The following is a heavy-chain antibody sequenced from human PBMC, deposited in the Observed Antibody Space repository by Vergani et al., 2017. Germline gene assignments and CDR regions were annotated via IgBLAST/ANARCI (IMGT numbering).Heavy chain of an antibody. J-gene: IGHJ4*02. CDR3: ARSRIYYGAGSPDY. CDR1: GDSINSYY. D-gene: IGHD3-10*01. CDR2: VSFRGDT. V-gene: IGHV4-59*01. Sequence: QVQLQESGPGLVKPSQTLSLTCSVSGDSINSYYWSWIRQPPGKGLEWMGYVSFRGDTLYDPSVKGRMTISLNTSSNQFSLYLTSVTAADTAVYYCARSRIYYGAGSPDYWGQGALVTDSS.